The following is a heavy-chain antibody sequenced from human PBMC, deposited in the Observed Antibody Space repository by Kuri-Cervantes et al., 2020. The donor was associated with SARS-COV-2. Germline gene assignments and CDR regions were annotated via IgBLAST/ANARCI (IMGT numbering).Heavy chain of an antibody. J-gene: IGHJ3*02. CDR2: IYYSGST. Sequence: PETLSLTCTVSGGSISSYYWSWIRQPPGKGLEWIGYIYYSGSTNYNPTLKSRVTISVDTSKNQFSLKLSSVTAADTAVYYCARLLRQKYCSGGSCYGWIWGQGTMVTVSS. D-gene: IGHD2-15*01. CDR1: GGSISSYY. CDR3: ARLLRQKYCSGGSCYGWI. V-gene: IGHV4-59*12.